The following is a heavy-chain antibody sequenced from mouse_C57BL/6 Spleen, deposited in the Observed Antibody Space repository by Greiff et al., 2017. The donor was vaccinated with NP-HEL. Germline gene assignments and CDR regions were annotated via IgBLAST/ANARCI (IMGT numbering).Heavy chain of an antibody. Sequence: EVQLVESGGGLVKPGGSLKLSCAASGFTFSDYGMHWVRQAPEKGLEWVAYISSGSSTIYYADTVKGRFTISRDNAKNNLFLQMTSLRSEDTAMYYCARYGGGYWGQCTTLTVSS. V-gene: IGHV5-17*01. CDR1: GFTFSDYG. J-gene: IGHJ2*01. D-gene: IGHD1-2*01. CDR2: ISSGSSTI. CDR3: ARYGGGY.